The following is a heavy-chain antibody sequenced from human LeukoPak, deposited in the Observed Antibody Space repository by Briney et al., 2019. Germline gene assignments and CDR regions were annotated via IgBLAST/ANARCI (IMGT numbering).Heavy chain of an antibody. J-gene: IGHJ4*02. Sequence: SVKVSCKASVGIHSIYAISWVRQARAQGREWMGRILPMFGIANYAQKFQGRVTITADKSTSTAYMELSSLRSEDTAVYYCARLRERWLQLEGSDFDYWGQGTLVTVSS. CDR1: VGIHSIYA. V-gene: IGHV1-69*04. CDR2: ILPMFGIA. D-gene: IGHD5-24*01. CDR3: ARLRERWLQLEGSDFDY.